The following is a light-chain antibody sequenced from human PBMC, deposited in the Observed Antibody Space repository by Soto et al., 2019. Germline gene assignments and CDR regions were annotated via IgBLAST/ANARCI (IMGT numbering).Light chain of an antibody. CDR2: GTS. V-gene: IGKV3-20*01. CDR3: QEFGSSWLT. J-gene: IGKJ1*01. CDR1: QNIGSSY. Sequence: PGERATLSCRASQNIGSSYLAWYQQKPGHAPRLIIYGTSISATGIPDRFSGSWSGTDFTLTISRLEPEDFAVYYCQEFGSSWLTFGQGTKVEIK.